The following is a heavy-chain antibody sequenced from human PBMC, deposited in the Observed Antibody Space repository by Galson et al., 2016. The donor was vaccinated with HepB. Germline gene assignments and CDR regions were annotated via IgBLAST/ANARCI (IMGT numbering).Heavy chain of an antibody. J-gene: IGHJ4*02. D-gene: IGHD2-2*01. Sequence: SVKVSCKASGYSFISYEIHWLRQASGQGLEWTGWMSPNSGKAFYAESFQGRITMTRDTALGIAFMELGSLTSDDTAVYFCARGRGTSWVRFYHWGQGTLVTVSS. V-gene: IGHV1-8*01. CDR3: ARGRGTSWVRFYH. CDR2: MSPNSGKA. CDR1: GYSFISYE.